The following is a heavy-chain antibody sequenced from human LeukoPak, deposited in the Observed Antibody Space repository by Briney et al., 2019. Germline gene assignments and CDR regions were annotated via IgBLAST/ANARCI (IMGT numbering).Heavy chain of an antibody. CDR3: ARDRDRQQLVPGAFDI. D-gene: IGHD6-13*01. CDR2: ISAYNGNT. CDR1: GYTFTSYG. J-gene: IGHJ3*02. Sequence: GASVKVSCKASGYTFTSYGISWVRQAPGQGLEWMGWISAYNGNTNYAQKLQGRVTMTTDTSTSTAYMELRSLRSDDTAVYYCARDRDRQQLVPGAFDIWGQGTMVTVSS. V-gene: IGHV1-18*01.